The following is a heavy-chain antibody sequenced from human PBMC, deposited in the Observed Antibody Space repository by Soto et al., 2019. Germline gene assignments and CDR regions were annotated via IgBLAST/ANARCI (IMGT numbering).Heavy chain of an antibody. V-gene: IGHV3-74*01. CDR3: ALLPPYSSSSYYYYGMDV. J-gene: IGHJ6*02. Sequence: GGSLRLSCAASGFTFSSYWMHWVRQAPGKGLVWVSRINSDGSSTSYADSVKGRFTISRDNAKNTLYLQMNSLRAEDTAVYYCALLPPYSSSSYYYYGMDVWGQGTTVTVSS. D-gene: IGHD6-6*01. CDR1: GFTFSSYW. CDR2: INSDGSST.